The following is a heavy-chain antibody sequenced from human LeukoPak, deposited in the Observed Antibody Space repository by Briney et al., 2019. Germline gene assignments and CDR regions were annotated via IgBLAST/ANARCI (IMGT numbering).Heavy chain of an antibody. CDR1: GFXFSSYA. CDR2: ISGGGGSA. J-gene: IGHJ6*02. V-gene: IGHV3-23*01. D-gene: IGHD3-3*01. CDR3: AKTDIWSGYGMDV. Sequence: GGSLRLSCAASGFXFSSYAMRWVRQAPGKGLEWVSPISGGGGSAYYADPVKDRFTISRDNSKNTLYLQMNSLRAEDTAVYHCAKTDIWSGYGMDVWGQGTTVTVSS.